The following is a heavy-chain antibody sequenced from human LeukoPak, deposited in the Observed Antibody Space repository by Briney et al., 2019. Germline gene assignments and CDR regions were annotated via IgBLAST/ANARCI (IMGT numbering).Heavy chain of an antibody. D-gene: IGHD6-13*01. V-gene: IGHV4-59*08. CDR2: IYSSGST. CDR3: ARRSWYVDY. J-gene: IGHJ4*02. CDR1: GGSISSYY. Sequence: SETLSLTCTVSGGSISSYYWSWIRQPPGKGLEWIGYIYSSGSTNYNPSLEGRVTISEDTSKNHFSLKLSSVTAADTAVYYCARRSWYVDYWGQGTLVTVSS.